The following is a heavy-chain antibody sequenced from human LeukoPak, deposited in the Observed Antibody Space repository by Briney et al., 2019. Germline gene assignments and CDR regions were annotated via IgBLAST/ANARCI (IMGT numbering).Heavy chain of an antibody. CDR3: ARGITGWFDP. Sequence: PSETLSLTCTVSGDSISSYYWGWIRQPPGKGLEWIGSIYYSGSTYYNPSLKSRVTISVDTSKNQFSLKLSSVTAADTAVYYCARGITGWFDPWGQGTLVTVSS. CDR1: GDSISSYY. V-gene: IGHV4-39*07. CDR2: IYYSGST. D-gene: IGHD1-14*01. J-gene: IGHJ5*02.